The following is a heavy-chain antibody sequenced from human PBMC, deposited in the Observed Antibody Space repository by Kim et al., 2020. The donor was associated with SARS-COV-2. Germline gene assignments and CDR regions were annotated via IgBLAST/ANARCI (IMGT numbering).Heavy chain of an antibody. CDR2: T. J-gene: IGHJ4*02. CDR3: AREDYGGAFDY. V-gene: IGHV4-34*09. D-gene: IGHD4-17*01. Sequence: TNYNPALKSRVTISVDTAKNQFTLKLSSVTAADTAVYDCAREDYGGAFDYWGQGTLVTVSS.